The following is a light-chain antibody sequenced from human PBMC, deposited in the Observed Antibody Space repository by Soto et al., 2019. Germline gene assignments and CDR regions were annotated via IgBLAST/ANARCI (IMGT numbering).Light chain of an antibody. J-gene: IGKJ1*01. V-gene: IGKV3-15*01. CDR3: QQYKDWPWT. Sequence: EIVMTQSPATLSVSPGDRATLSCRASQSVSGNVAWYQQRPGQAPRLLFYDASTRATGLPARFSGSASGTEFTLTISGLQSEDFAIYYCQQYKDWPWTFGQGTRWKSN. CDR2: DAS. CDR1: QSVSGN.